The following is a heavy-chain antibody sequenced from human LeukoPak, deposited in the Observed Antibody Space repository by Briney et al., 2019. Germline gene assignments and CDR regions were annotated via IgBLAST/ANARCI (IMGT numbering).Heavy chain of an antibody. CDR2: INPNGGGT. CDR3: ASGDYSNYFDLDP. D-gene: IGHD4-11*01. J-gene: IGHJ5*02. V-gene: IGHV1-2*02. CDR1: GYTFTGYY. Sequence: ASVKVSCKASGYTFTGYYMHWVRQAPGQGLEWMGWINPNGGGTNYAQKFQGRVTMTRDTSISTAYMELSRLRSDDTAVYYCASGDYSNYFDLDPWGQGTLVTVSS.